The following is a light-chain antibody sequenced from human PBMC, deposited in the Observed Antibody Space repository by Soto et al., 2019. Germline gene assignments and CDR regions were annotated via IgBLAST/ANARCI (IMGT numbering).Light chain of an antibody. CDR2: KAS. Sequence: DIQMTQSPSTLSGSVGDRVTITCRASQTISSWLAWYQQKPGKAPKLLIYKASTLKSGVPSRSSGSGSGTEFTLTISSLQPDDFATYCCQHYDSYPEAFGQGTKVELK. V-gene: IGKV1-5*03. CDR3: QHYDSYPEA. CDR1: QTISSW. J-gene: IGKJ1*01.